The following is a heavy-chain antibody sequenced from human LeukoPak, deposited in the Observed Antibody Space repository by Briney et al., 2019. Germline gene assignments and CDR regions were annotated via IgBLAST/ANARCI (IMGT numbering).Heavy chain of an antibody. CDR1: GYGFTSYW. D-gene: IGHD6-19*01. CDR2: IYPGDSDT. CDR3: ARHRIEGWAVAGLHWYFDL. Sequence: GESLKISCKGSGYGFTSYWIGWVRQMPGKGLEWMGIIYPGDSDTRYSPSFQGQVTISADKSISTAYLQWSSLKASDTAMYYCARHRIEGWAVAGLHWYFDLWGRGTLVTVSS. J-gene: IGHJ2*01. V-gene: IGHV5-51*01.